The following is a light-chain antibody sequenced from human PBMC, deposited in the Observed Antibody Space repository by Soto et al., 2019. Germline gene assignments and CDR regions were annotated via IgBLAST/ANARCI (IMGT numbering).Light chain of an antibody. J-gene: IGKJ1*01. Sequence: EIVLTQSPCTLSLSPGERATFPCRASQSVSSSYLACYQQKPGQAPRLLIYGASRRATGIPDRFSGSGSGTDFTLTISRLQPEDVAVYYYQQYDSSPITFGQGTKVDIK. CDR2: GAS. CDR1: QSVSSSY. CDR3: QQYDSSPIT. V-gene: IGKV3-20*01.